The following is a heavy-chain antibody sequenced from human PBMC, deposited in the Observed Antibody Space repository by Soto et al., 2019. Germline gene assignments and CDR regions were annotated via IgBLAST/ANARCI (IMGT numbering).Heavy chain of an antibody. J-gene: IGHJ4*02. CDR3: ARDLTREGDYYDRSGYYLGY. Sequence: GASVKVSCKASGYTFTRYYMHWVRQAPGQGLEWMGIINPSDDATSYAEKFQGRLTMTKDTSTSTVYMEMSSLRSEDTAVYYCARDLTREGDYYDRSGYYLGYWGQGTLVTVSS. CDR1: GYTFTRYY. V-gene: IGHV1-46*01. D-gene: IGHD3-22*01. CDR2: INPSDDAT.